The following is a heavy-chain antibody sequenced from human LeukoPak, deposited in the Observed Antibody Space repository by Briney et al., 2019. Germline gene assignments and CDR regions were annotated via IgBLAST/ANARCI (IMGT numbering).Heavy chain of an antibody. CDR1: GFIFSSYG. CDR3: ARAHGDYSGKDY. J-gene: IGHJ4*02. V-gene: IGHV3-33*01. Sequence: GGSLRLSCAASGFIFSSYGMHWVRQAPGKGLEWVAVTWYDGSNKYYADAVKGRFTISRDNSKNTLYLQMNSLRAEDTAVYFCARAHGDYSGKDYWGQGTLVTVSS. CDR2: TWYDGSNK. D-gene: IGHD4-17*01.